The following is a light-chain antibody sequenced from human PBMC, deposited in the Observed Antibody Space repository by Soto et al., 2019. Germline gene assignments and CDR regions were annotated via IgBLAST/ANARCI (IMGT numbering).Light chain of an antibody. CDR3: KQCISSPLT. J-gene: IGKJ3*01. CDR2: DAS. CDR1: QSVRSNY. Sequence: EIELTQCPATLSLSPGERATLSCGATQSVRSNYLAWYQQKPGQAPRLLIYDASSRATGIPDRFSGSGSGTDFPFTIDSLVADDVSVYCCKQCISSPLTFGPGTTVDMK. V-gene: IGKV3D-20*01.